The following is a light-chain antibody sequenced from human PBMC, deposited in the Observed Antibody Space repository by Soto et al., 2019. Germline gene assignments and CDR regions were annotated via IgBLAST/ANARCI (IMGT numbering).Light chain of an antibody. Sequence: DIQMTQSPSSLSASVGDRVTITCLASQGISNWLAWDQQNPGKAPKRLSSAASSLQSGVPSRFSGSGSGTDFTLTISSLRPEDFATYFCQQVASFPLTFGGGTQVQIE. CDR3: QQVASFPLT. J-gene: IGKJ4*01. V-gene: IGKV1D-12*01. CDR2: AAS. CDR1: QGISNW.